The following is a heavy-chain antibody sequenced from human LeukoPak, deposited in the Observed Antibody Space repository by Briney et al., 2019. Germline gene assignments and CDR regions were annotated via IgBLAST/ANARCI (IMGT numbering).Heavy chain of an antibody. V-gene: IGHV3-15*01. J-gene: IGHJ4*02. CDR3: ARAQSGGSYYVDHFDY. D-gene: IGHD1-26*01. CDR2: IKTESDGGTT. Sequence: PGGSLRLSCAVSGFSISNAWMSWVRQAPGRGLEWVGHIKTESDGGTTDYAAPVKGRFSISRDDSKNTLYLQMNSLKIEDTAVYYCARAQSGGSYYVDHFDYWGQGTLVTVSS. CDR1: GFSISNAW.